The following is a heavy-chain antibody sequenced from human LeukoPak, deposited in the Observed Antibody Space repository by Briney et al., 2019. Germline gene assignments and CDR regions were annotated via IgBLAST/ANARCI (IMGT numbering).Heavy chain of an antibody. D-gene: IGHD3-3*01. CDR1: GFTFSNAW. CDR3: TTDASATDRFPFLEWSDDAFDI. Sequence: PGGSPRLSCAASGFTFSNAWMSWVRQAPGKGLEWVGRIKSKTDGGTTDYAAPVKGRFTISRDDSKNTLYLQMNSLKTEDTAVYYCTTDASATDRFPFLEWSDDAFDIWGQGTMVTVSS. CDR2: IKSKTDGGTT. V-gene: IGHV3-15*01. J-gene: IGHJ3*02.